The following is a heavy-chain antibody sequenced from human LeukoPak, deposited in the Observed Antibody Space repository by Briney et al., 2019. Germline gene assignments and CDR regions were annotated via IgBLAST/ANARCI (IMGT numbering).Heavy chain of an antibody. CDR2: IFYSGNT. J-gene: IGHJ4*02. CDR3: ARHRSKWLQSSFDY. Sequence: GSLRLSCAASGFSVSSNYMSWVRQAPGKGLEWIGSIFYSGNTYDNPSLKSRVTISVDTSKNQFSLKLNSVTAADTAVYYCARHRSKWLQSSFDYWGQGTLVTVSS. V-gene: IGHV4-39*01. CDR1: GFSVSSNY. D-gene: IGHD5-24*01.